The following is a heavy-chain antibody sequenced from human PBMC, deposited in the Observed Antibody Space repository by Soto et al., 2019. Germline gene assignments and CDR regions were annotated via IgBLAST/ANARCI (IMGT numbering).Heavy chain of an antibody. V-gene: IGHV3-64D*06. CDR2: ISSNGGST. CDR1: GFTFSSYA. Sequence: PVGSLRLSCSASGFTFSSYAMHWVRQAPGKGLEYVSAISSNGGSTYYADSVKGRFTISRDNSKNTLYLQMSSLRAEDTAVYYCVKGRSSSWYDRFDPWGQGTLVTVSS. D-gene: IGHD6-13*01. CDR3: VKGRSSSWYDRFDP. J-gene: IGHJ5*02.